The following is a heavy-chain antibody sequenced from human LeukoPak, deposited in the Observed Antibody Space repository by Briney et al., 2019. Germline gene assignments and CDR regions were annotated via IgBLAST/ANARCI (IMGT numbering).Heavy chain of an antibody. CDR3: AKGYSSSWGSFDY. V-gene: IGHV3-30*18. CDR1: GFTFSSYG. Sequence: QTGRSLRLSCAASGFTFSSYGMHWVRQAPGKGLEWVAVISYDGSNKYYADSVKGRFTISRDNSKNTLYLQMNSLRAEDTAVYYCAKGYSSSWGSFDYWGQGTLVTVSS. D-gene: IGHD6-13*01. J-gene: IGHJ4*02. CDR2: ISYDGSNK.